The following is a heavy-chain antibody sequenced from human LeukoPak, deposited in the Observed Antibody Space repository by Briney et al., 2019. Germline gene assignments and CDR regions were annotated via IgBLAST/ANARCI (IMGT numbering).Heavy chain of an antibody. J-gene: IGHJ4*02. D-gene: IGHD6-19*01. CDR1: GGTFSTYV. V-gene: IGHV1-69*04. CDR3: ARGSSSGWYNATNY. Sequence: ASVKVSCKASGGTFSTYVFSWVRQAPGQGLEWMGRIIPILGIANYAQKFQGRVTITADKSTSTAYMELSSLRSEDTAVYYCARGSSSGWYNATNYWGQGTLVTVSS. CDR2: IIPILGIA.